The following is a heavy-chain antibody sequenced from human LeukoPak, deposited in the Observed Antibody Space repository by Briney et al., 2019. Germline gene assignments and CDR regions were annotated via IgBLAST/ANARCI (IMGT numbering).Heavy chain of an antibody. V-gene: IGHV1-2*02. CDR3: APMMITRSGAFDI. CDR2: INPNSGGT. J-gene: IGHJ3*02. Sequence: ASVKVSCKASGYTFTSYAMHWVRQAPGQGLEWMGWINPNSGGTNYAQKFQGRVTMTRDTSISTAYMELSRLRSDDTAVYYCAPMMITRSGAFDIWGQGTMVTVSS. CDR1: GYTFTSYA. D-gene: IGHD4/OR15-4a*01.